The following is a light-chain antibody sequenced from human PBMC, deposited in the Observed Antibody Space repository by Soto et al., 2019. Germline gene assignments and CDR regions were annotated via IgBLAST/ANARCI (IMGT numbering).Light chain of an antibody. CDR1: GSDVGGYNY. CDR2: EVN. J-gene: IGLJ1*01. V-gene: IGLV2-8*01. Sequence: QSVLTQPPSASGSPGQSVAIFCTGTGSDVGGYNYVSWYQQHPGKAPKLMIYEVNKRPSGVPDRFSGSKSGNTASLTVSGLQAEDEADYYCSSYAGSSNVFGTGTKVT. CDR3: SSYAGSSNV.